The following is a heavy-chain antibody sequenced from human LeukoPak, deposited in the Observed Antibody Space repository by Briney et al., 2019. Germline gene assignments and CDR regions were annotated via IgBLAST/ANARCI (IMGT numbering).Heavy chain of an antibody. D-gene: IGHD5/OR15-5a*01. V-gene: IGHV3-23*01. Sequence: GGSLRLSCLASGFTFNNFAMNWVRQAPGKGLEWVSSIGHRGDTIYLADSVKGRFTISRDNSKNTLNLQMDSLRADDTAVYYCGKGPGYSVYDNLPHHWGQGTLVTVSS. CDR1: GFTFNNFA. CDR3: GKGPGYSVYDNLPHH. CDR2: IGHRGDTI. J-gene: IGHJ5*02.